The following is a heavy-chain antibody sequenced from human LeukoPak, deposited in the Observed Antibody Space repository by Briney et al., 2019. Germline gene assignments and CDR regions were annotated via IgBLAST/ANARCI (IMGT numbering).Heavy chain of an antibody. V-gene: IGHV3-11*01. CDR2: ISSSGSTI. J-gene: IGHJ4*02. D-gene: IGHD6-13*01. Sequence: GGSLRLSCAASGFTFSDYYMSWIRQAPGKGLEWVSYISSSGSTIYYADSVKGRFTISRDNAKNSLYLQMNSLRAEDTALYCCAKDLKAAAVSLFDYWGQGTLVTVSS. CDR1: GFTFSDYY. CDR3: AKDLKAAAVSLFDY.